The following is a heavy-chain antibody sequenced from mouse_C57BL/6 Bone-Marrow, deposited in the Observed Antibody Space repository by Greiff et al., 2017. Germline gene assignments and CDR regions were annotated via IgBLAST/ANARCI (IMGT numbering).Heavy chain of an antibody. D-gene: IGHD4-1*01. V-gene: IGHV1-50*01. CDR3: ARARDGTDY. Sequence: QVQLQQPGAELVKPGASVKLSCKASGYTFTSYWMQWVKQRPGQGLEWIGEIDPSDSYTNYNQKFKGKATLTVDTSSSTAYMQLSSLTSEDSAVYYCARARDGTDYWGQGNTLTVSS. CDR2: IDPSDSYT. J-gene: IGHJ2*01. CDR1: GYTFTSYW.